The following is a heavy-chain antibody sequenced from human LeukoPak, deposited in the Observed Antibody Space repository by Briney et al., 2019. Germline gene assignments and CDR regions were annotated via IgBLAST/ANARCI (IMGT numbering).Heavy chain of an antibody. V-gene: IGHV1-18*01. CDR2: ISAYNGNT. J-gene: IGHJ4*02. D-gene: IGHD6-19*01. Sequence: ISXXRQAPGQXRXWMGWISAYNGNTNYAQKLQGRVTMTTDTSTGTAYMELRSLRSDDTAVYYCARDRGSGWSDFDYWGQGTLVTVSS. CDR3: ARDRGSGWSDFDY.